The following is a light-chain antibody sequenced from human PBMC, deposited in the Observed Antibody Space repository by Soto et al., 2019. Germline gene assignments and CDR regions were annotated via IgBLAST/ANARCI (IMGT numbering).Light chain of an antibody. Sequence: DIQMTQSPSSLSASIGDRVTITCRASQGISTYLGWYQQKPGKVPKSLIYSASNLQSGVPSRFSASGSGTECTLTITDMQPDDFATYYCQQYYRYPWMFGQGTKV. CDR1: QGISTY. CDR3: QQYYRYPWM. CDR2: SAS. V-gene: IGKV1-16*01. J-gene: IGKJ1*01.